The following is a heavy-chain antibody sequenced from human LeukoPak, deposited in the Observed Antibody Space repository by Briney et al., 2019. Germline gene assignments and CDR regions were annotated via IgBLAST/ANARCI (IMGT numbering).Heavy chain of an antibody. CDR1: GGSITTHDNY. CDR3: ARLYFDFLSGYLDH. D-gene: IGHD3-3*01. Sequence: SETLSLTCTVSGGSITTHDNYWRWIRQPPGKGLEWIGSISHRGNTHYGPSLQSRVTMSADTSRNNFSLKLSSVTAADTAVYYCARLYFDFLSGYLDHWGQGTLVTVSS. CDR2: ISHRGNT. V-gene: IGHV4-39*02. J-gene: IGHJ5*02.